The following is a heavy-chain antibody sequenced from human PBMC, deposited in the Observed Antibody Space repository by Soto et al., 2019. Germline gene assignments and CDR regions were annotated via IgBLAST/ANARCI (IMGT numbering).Heavy chain of an antibody. J-gene: IGHJ6*02. V-gene: IGHV4-39*01. Sequence: QLQLQESGPGLVKPSETLSLTCTVSGGSISSSSYYWGWIRQPPGKGLEWIGSIYYSGSTYYNPYLTSRVPISVDTSKNQCSLKLSSVIAADTAVYYCARHVNAGIAVAGGLGGMDVWGQGTTVTVSS. CDR3: ARHVNAGIAVAGGLGGMDV. CDR1: GGSISSSSYY. D-gene: IGHD6-19*01. CDR2: IYYSGST.